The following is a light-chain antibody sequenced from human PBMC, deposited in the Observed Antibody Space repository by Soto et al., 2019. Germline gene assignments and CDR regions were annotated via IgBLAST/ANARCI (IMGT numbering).Light chain of an antibody. Sequence: EIVMTQSPATLSVSPGERATLSCRASQSVSSNLAWSQQKPGQAPRLLIYGASTRATGIPARFSGSGSGTELTLTISSLQSEDFAVYYCQQYNTWPPKTFGQGTKVEIK. J-gene: IGKJ1*01. CDR1: QSVSSN. V-gene: IGKV3-15*01. CDR2: GAS. CDR3: QQYNTWPPKT.